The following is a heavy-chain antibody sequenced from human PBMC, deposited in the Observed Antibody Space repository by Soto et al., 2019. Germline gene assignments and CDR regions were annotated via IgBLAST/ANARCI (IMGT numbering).Heavy chain of an antibody. V-gene: IGHV3-30-3*01. Sequence: QVQLVESGGGVVQPGRSLRLSCAASGFTFSSYAMHWVRQAPGKGLEWVAVISYDGSNKYYADSVKGRFTISRDNSKNTLYLQMNRLRAEDTAGYYCARGRYSRGRYDARGRDVWGQGTTVTVSS. J-gene: IGHJ6*02. CDR2: ISYDGSNK. D-gene: IGHD6-19*01. CDR3: ARGRYSRGRYDARGRDV. CDR1: GFTFSSYA.